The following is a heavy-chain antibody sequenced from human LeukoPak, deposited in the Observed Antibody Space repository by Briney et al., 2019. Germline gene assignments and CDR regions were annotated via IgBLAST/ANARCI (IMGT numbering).Heavy chain of an antibody. CDR3: ARGGYDYSNAFGYFDY. V-gene: IGHV1-69*06. Sequence: SVKVSCKASGGTFSSYAISWVRQAPGQGLEWMGGLIPIFGTANYAQKFQGRVTITADKSTSTAYMELSSLRSEDTAVYYCARGGYDYSNAFGYFDYWGQGTLVTVSS. J-gene: IGHJ4*02. D-gene: IGHD4-11*01. CDR2: LIPIFGTA. CDR1: GGTFSSYA.